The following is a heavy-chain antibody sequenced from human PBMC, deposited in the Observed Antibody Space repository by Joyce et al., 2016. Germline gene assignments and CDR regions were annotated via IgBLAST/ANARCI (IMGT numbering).Heavy chain of an antibody. CDR1: GFTFSDYY. D-gene: IGHD3-16*01. V-gene: IGHV3-11*06. Sequence: QVQLVESGGGLVKPGGSLRLSCEASGFTFSDYYLSWIRQASGTGLEWLSYIGRDSTFRNYAESVKGRFTISRDNAKNSLYFQMNSLRAEDTAVYYCAGDLGSGHLDYWGQGIQVTVSS. J-gene: IGHJ4*02. CDR2: IGRDSTFR. CDR3: AGDLGSGHLDY.